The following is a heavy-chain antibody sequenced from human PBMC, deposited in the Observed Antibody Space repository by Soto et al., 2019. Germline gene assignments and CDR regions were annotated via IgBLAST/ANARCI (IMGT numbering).Heavy chain of an antibody. CDR1: DDSINSDKYY. V-gene: IGHV4-39*01. CDR3: ARLEALATIAYYFDL. D-gene: IGHD1-1*01. Sequence: QLQLQESGPGLVKPSETLSLTCSVSDDSINSDKYYWGWIRQPPGKGLEWLGSVYYRGNAYYNPSLQTRVSVSLDTPKSQFSLRLNSVTAADSAVHFCARLEALATIAYYFDLWGPGALVTVSS. CDR2: VYYRGNA. J-gene: IGHJ4*02.